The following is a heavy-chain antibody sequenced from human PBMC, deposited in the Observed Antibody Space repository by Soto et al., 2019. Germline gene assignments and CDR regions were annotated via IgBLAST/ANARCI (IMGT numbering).Heavy chain of an antibody. CDR1: GITFRSHA. CDR3: AKDHGGGTRMITSYFDS. V-gene: IGHV3-23*01. CDR2: ISSSGADT. J-gene: IGHJ4*02. D-gene: IGHD3-16*01. Sequence: EVQLLESGGGLVQSGGSLRLSCAVSGITFRSHALSWVRQAPGKGLEWVSGISSSGADTHYADSVKGRFTISRDNAKNTLSLQMSILTADATAVYYCAKDHGGGTRMITSYFDSWGRGALVTVSS.